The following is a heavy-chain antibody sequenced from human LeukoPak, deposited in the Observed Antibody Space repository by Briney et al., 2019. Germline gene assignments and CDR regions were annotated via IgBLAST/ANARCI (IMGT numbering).Heavy chain of an antibody. CDR2: IYYSGST. CDR1: GGSISSSSYY. J-gene: IGHJ6*02. CDR3: AREAHSSGWYKYYGMDV. V-gene: IGHV4-39*07. D-gene: IGHD6-19*01. Sequence: SETLSLTCTVSGGSISSSSYYWGWTRQPPGKGLEWIGSIYYSGSTYYNPSLKSRVTISVDTSKNQFSLKLSSVTAADTAVYYCAREAHSSGWYKYYGMDVWGQGTTVTVSS.